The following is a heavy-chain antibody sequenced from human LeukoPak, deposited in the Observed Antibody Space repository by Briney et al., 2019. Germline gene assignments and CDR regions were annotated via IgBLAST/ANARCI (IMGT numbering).Heavy chain of an antibody. V-gene: IGHV3-21*01. Sequence: GGSLRLSCAASGFTFSSYSMNWVRQAPGKGLEWVSSISSSSSYIYYADSVKGRFTISRDNSKNTQYLQMNSLRAEDAAVYYCARDAKEVYYYYGMDVWGQGTTVTVPS. CDR2: ISSSSSYI. CDR1: GFTFSSYS. CDR3: ARDAKEVYYYYGMDV. J-gene: IGHJ6*02. D-gene: IGHD4/OR15-4a*01.